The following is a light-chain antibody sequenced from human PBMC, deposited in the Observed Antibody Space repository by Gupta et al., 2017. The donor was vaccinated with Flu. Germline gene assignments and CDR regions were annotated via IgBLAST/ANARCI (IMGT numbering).Light chain of an antibody. V-gene: IGKV1-39*01. CDR1: QSISSY. CDR3: QRSDSGPYS. Sequence: PSSLSASVGDRVTITCRASQSISSYLNWSQQKAGKAPKLLISAASSLQSGVPSRFSGSGSGTDFTLTINRLHPEDFASYHCQRSDSGPYSFGPGTKLKIK. J-gene: IGKJ2*03. CDR2: AAS.